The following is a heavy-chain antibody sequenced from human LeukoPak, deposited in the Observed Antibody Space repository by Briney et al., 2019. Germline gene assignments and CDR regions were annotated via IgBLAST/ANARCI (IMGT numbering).Heavy chain of an antibody. CDR2: IYHSGST. CDR3: ASGHCRTNNCPHDSSWPFDP. J-gene: IGHJ5*02. V-gene: IGHV4-59*08. Sequence: LETLSLTCTVSGGSISSYHWSWIRQPPGKGLEWIGEIYHSGSTNYNPSLKSRVTISVDTSKNQFSLRLNSVTAADTAVYYCASGHCRTNNCPHDSSWPFDPWGQGTLVTVSS. D-gene: IGHD2-2*03. CDR1: GGSISSYH.